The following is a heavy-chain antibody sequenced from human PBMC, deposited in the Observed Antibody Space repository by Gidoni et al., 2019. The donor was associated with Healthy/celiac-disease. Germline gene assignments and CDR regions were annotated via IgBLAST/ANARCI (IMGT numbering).Heavy chain of an antibody. Sequence: QVQLQQWGAGLLTTSETLSLTCAVYGGSFSGYYWSWIRQPPGKGLEWIGEITHSGSTNYNPSLKSRVTISVDTSKNQFSLKLSSVTAADTAVYYCARVRYSGSYYYYYGMDVWGQGTTVTVSS. D-gene: IGHD1-26*01. CDR2: ITHSGST. J-gene: IGHJ6*02. CDR1: GGSFSGYY. V-gene: IGHV4-34*01. CDR3: ARVRYSGSYYYYYGMDV.